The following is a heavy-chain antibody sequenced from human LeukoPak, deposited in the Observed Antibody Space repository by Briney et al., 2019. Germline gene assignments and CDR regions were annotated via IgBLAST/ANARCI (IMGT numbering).Heavy chain of an antibody. J-gene: IGHJ3*02. CDR1: GFTFSSYG. D-gene: IGHD3-16*01. CDR2: ISYDGSNK. V-gene: IGHV3-30*18. CDR3: AKGVHAFVI. Sequence: GGSLRLSCAASGFTFSSYGMHWVRQAPGKGLEWVAVISYDGSNKYYADSVKGRFTISRDNSKNTLYLQMNSLRAEDTAVYYCAKGVHAFVIWGQGTMVTVFS.